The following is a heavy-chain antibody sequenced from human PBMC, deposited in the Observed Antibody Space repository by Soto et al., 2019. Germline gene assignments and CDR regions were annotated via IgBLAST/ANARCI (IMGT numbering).Heavy chain of an antibody. CDR2: INPKGGAT. D-gene: IGHD3-3*01. J-gene: IGHJ5*02. Sequence: QVRLVQSGAEVKKPGASMKVSCTTSGYTFTDYYIHWVRQAPGQGLEWMGWINPKGGATNYTQKFQGSVTMTRDTSISTAYRELSRLRSDDTAVYYCAKDPAFGVSQAWNWFDPWGQGTLVTVPS. CDR3: AKDPAFGVSQAWNWFDP. CDR1: GYTFTDYY. V-gene: IGHV1-2*02.